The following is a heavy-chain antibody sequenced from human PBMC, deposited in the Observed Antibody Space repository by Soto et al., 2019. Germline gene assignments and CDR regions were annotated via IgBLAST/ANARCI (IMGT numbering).Heavy chain of an antibody. J-gene: IGHJ3*02. V-gene: IGHV1-2*02. CDR3: ARGGGVGVAGSAAFDM. CDR2: INPATGAA. D-gene: IGHD3-3*01. CDR1: GYPVTAYY. Sequence: QLHLVQSGAVVKKPGASVTVSCSASGYPVTAYYMHWVRQAPGRGLEWMGGINPATGAAKYTQTFQGRVTMTRDQSPSTVFMELGGLTSEDPAVFFWARGGGVGVAGSAAFDMWGQGTLVTVSS.